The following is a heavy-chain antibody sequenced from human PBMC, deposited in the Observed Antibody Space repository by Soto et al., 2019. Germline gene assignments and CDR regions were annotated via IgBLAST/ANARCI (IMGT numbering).Heavy chain of an antibody. Sequence: SETLSLTCTVSGGSISSGGYYWSWIRQHPGKGLEWIGYIYYSGSTYYNPSLKSRGTISVDTSKNQFSLKLSSVTAADTAVYYCARDHYDYIWGSYSHLDVWGKGTTVTVSS. J-gene: IGHJ6*04. CDR2: IYYSGST. CDR3: ARDHYDYIWGSYSHLDV. D-gene: IGHD3-16*01. V-gene: IGHV4-31*03. CDR1: GGSISSGGYY.